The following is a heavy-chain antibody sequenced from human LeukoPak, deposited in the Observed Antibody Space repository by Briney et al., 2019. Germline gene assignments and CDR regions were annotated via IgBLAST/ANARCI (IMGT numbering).Heavy chain of an antibody. CDR2: IYYSGST. J-gene: IGHJ4*02. CDR3: VRCSSSSYYFDY. V-gene: IGHV4-31*03. Sequence: SQTPSLTCTVSGGSISSGGYYWSWIRQHPGKGLEWIGYIYYSGSTYYNPSLKSRVTISVDTSKNQFSLKLSSVTAADTAVYYCVRCSSSSYYFDYWGQGTLVTVSS. CDR1: GGSISSGGYY. D-gene: IGHD6-13*01.